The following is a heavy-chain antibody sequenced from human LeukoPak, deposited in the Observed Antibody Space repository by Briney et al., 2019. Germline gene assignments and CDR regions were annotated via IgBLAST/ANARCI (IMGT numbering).Heavy chain of an antibody. D-gene: IGHD5-18*01. CDR3: ADSTALGTPFDY. CDR1: GAFISNYY. V-gene: IGHV4-59*01. Sequence: PSQSLSLTCTVSGAFISNYYWSWIRQPPGEGLEWIGYIYYSGSTNYNPSLKRRVTISVDTSKNQFSLKLSSVTAADTAVYYCADSTALGTPFDYWGQGTLVTVSS. J-gene: IGHJ4*02. CDR2: IYYSGST.